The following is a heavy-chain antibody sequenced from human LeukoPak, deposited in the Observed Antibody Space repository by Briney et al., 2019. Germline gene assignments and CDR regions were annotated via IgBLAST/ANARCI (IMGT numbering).Heavy chain of an antibody. CDR3: ARGHASSGYYFFDY. V-gene: IGHV3-21*01. J-gene: IGHJ4*02. D-gene: IGHD3-22*01. Sequence: PGGSLRLSCAASGFTFSSYSMNWVRQAPGKGLEWVSSISGSSSYIYYADSVKGRFTISRDNAKNSLYLQMNSLRAEDTAVYYCARGHASSGYYFFDYWGQGTLVTVSS. CDR2: ISGSSSYI. CDR1: GFTFSSYS.